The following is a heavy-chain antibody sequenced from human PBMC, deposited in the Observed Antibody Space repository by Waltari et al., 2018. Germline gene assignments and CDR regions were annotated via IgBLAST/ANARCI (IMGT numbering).Heavy chain of an antibody. D-gene: IGHD3-22*01. CDR2: FDPEDGET. Sequence: QVQLVQSGAEVKKPGASVKVSCKVSGYTLTELSMHWVRQAPGKGLEWMGGFDPEDGETIYAQKFQGRVTMTEDTSTDTAYMELSSLRSEDTAVYYCVTSGFITMIVVVTPGAFDIWGQGTMVTVSS. J-gene: IGHJ3*02. V-gene: IGHV1-24*01. CDR1: GYTLTELS. CDR3: VTSGFITMIVVVTPGAFDI.